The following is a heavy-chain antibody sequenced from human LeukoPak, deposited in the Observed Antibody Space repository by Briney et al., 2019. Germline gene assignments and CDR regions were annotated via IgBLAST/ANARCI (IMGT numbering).Heavy chain of an antibody. CDR3: ARYYGSGSFRYNWFDP. J-gene: IGHJ5*02. CDR2: IYYSGST. Sequence: PSETLSLTCTVSGGSISSSSYYWGWIRQPPGKGLEWIGSIYYSGSTYYNPSLKSRVTISVDTSKNQFSLKLSSVTAADTAVYYCARYYGSGSFRYNWFDPWGQGTLVTVSS. CDR1: GGSISSSSYY. V-gene: IGHV4-39*01. D-gene: IGHD3-10*01.